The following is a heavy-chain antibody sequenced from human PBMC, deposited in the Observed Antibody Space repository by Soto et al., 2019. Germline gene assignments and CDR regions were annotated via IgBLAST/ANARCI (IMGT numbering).Heavy chain of an antibody. CDR3: AKDIIRGDGYIDFDY. V-gene: IGHV3-23*01. D-gene: IGHD3-10*01. CDR1: GFTFSNYA. CDR2: IFAGGSST. Sequence: GGSLRLSCAPSGFTFSNYAMFWVRQAPGKGLEWVSTIFAGGSSTYYADSVKGRFTISRDNSKNTLFLQMNRLRVEDTAVYFCAKDIIRGDGYIDFDYWGQGTLVTVSS. J-gene: IGHJ4*02.